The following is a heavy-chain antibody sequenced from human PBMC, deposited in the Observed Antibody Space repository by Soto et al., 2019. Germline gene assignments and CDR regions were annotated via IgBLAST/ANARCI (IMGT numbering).Heavy chain of an antibody. Sequence: GGSLRLSCATSGFTFSNFDVHWVRQVPGKGLEWVSAIGAARDPYYLGSVKGRFTISRENAKNSVYLQMNDLRAGDSAVYYCARAYTGRLPRRADYYYAMDVWGQGTTVTVSS. CDR2: IGAARDP. CDR3: ARAYTGRLPRRADYYYAMDV. CDR1: GFTFSNFD. V-gene: IGHV3-13*05. J-gene: IGHJ6*02. D-gene: IGHD2-2*02.